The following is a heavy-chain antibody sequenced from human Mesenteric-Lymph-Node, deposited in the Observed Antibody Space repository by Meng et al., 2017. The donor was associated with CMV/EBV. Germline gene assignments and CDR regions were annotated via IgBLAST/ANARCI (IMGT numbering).Heavy chain of an antibody. D-gene: IGHD6-19*01. J-gene: IGHJ4*02. CDR2: IYWDDDK. Sequence: SLSTRGVGLCWIRQPPGEALEWLALIYWDDDKRYRPLLKNRLTVTKDTSKNQVVLTMTNMDPVDTATYYCAHSGVAVAGTISSFDYWGQGTLVTVSS. CDR3: AHSGVAVAGTISSFDY. CDR1: SLSTRGVG. V-gene: IGHV2-5*02.